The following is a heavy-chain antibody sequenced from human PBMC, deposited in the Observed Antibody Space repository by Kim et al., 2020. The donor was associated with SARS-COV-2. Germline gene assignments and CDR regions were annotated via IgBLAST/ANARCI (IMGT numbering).Heavy chain of an antibody. CDR1: GGSISSSSYY. J-gene: IGHJ4*02. D-gene: IGHD6-13*01. V-gene: IGHV4-39*01. CDR2: IYYSGST. CDR3: ARSIGYSSSLPYFDY. Sequence: SETLSLTCTFSGGSISSSSYYWGWIRQPPGKGLEWIGSIYYSGSTYYNPSLKSRVTISVDTSKNQFSLKLSSVTAADTAVYYCARSIGYSSSLPYFDYWGQGTLVTVSS.